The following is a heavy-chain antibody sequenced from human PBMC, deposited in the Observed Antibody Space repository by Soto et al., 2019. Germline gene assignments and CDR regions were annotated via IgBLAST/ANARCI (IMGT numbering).Heavy chain of an antibody. V-gene: IGHV1-69*13. CDR2: IIPIFGTA. J-gene: IGHJ4*02. Sequence: ASVKVSCKASGGTFSSYAISWVRQAPGQGLEWMGGIIPIFGTANYAQKFQGRVTITADESTSTAYMELSSLRSEDTAVYYCARSSYDSSGYYPELDCWGQGTLVTVSS. D-gene: IGHD3-22*01. CDR1: GGTFSSYA. CDR3: ARSSYDSSGYYPELDC.